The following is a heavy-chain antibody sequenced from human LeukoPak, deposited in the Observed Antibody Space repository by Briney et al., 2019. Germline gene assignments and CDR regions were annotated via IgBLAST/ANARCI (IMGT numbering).Heavy chain of an antibody. CDR3: ATQGEMATDGH. J-gene: IGHJ4*02. V-gene: IGHV4-39*01. CDR1: GGSISRSTYY. Sequence: PSETLSLTCTVSGGSISRSTYYWGWIRQPPGKGLEWIGSIYYSGSTYYSPSLESRVTVSVDTSKNQFSLNLSSVTAADTAVYYCATQGEMATDGHWGQGTLVTVSS. D-gene: IGHD5-24*01. CDR2: IYYSGST.